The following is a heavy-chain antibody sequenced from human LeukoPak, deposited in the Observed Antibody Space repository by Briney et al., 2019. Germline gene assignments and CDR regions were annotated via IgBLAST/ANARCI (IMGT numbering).Heavy chain of an antibody. CDR1: GFTFSSYW. CDR2: ISDGGTTI. V-gene: IGHV3-48*04. D-gene: IGHD3-10*01. Sequence: GGSLRLSCAASGFTFSSYWMSWVRQAPGKGLEWVSYISDGGTTIYYADSVKGRFTISRDNAKNSLYLQMNGLRVEDTAVYYCARDRSMVRGVASSYYYYYYGMDVWGQGTTVTVSS. J-gene: IGHJ6*02. CDR3: ARDRSMVRGVASSYYYYYYGMDV.